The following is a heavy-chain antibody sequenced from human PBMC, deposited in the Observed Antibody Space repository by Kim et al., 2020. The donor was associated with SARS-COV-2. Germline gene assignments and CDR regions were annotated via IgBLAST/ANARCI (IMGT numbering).Heavy chain of an antibody. CDR2: TYYRAKWYN. D-gene: IGHD3-10*01. CDR3: ARDGELEYYFDY. J-gene: IGHJ4*02. Sequence: SQTLSLTCAISGDSVSSNSAAWNWIRQSPSRGLEWLGRTYYRAKWYNDYAVSVKSRITNNPDTSKNQFCLQLNSVTPEDTAVYYCARDGELEYYFDYWGQGTLVTVSS. CDR1: GDSVSSNSAA. V-gene: IGHV6-1*01.